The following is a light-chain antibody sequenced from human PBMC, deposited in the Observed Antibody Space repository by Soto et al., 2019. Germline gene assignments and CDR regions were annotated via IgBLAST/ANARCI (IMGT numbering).Light chain of an antibody. J-gene: IGKJ1*01. Sequence: DIQMTQSPSSLSASLGDRVTLTCRASQGISNYLAWYQQKPGKVPKLLIYAASTLHSGVPSRFSGRGSGTYIPLTISSLEPEVVATYYCQKYNSAPWTFGQGTKVDIK. CDR2: AAS. CDR1: QGISNY. V-gene: IGKV1-27*01. CDR3: QKYNSAPWT.